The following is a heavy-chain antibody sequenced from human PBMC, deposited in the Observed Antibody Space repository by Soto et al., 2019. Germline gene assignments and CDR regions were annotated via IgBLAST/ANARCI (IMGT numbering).Heavy chain of an antibody. J-gene: IGHJ6*04. D-gene: IGHD1-26*01. CDR1: GVSFSSFA. Sequence: VLLLESGGGLVQPGGSLRLSCEASGVSFSSFAMNWVRQAPGKGLRWVSAIGDSGASTYYADSVKGRFTISRDNSRNTLYLQVNSLRAEDTAVYYCAKGVELDVWGNGTTVTVSS. CDR3: AKGVELDV. V-gene: IGHV3-23*01. CDR2: IGDSGAST.